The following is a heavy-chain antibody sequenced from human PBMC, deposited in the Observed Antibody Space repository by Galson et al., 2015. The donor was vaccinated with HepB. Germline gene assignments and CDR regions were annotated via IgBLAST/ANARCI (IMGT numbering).Heavy chain of an antibody. J-gene: IGHJ4*02. D-gene: IGHD3-3*01. Sequence: SVKVSCKASGGTFSSYAISWVRQAPGQGLEWMGGIIPIFGTANYAQKFQGRVTITADESTSTAYMELSSLRSEDTAVYYCARGEYDFWSGTPQGAFDYWGQGTLVTVSS. CDR3: ARGEYDFWSGTPQGAFDY. CDR2: IIPIFGTA. V-gene: IGHV1-69*13. CDR1: GGTFSSYA.